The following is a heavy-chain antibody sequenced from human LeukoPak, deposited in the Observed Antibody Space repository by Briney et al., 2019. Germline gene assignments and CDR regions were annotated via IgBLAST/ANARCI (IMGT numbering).Heavy chain of an antibody. CDR1: GFAFSNYA. V-gene: IGHV3-30*18. Sequence: GRSLRLSCAASGFAFSNYAMHWVRQAPGKGLEWVAVISYDGGTKYYADSVKGRFTISRDNSKNTLYLQMNSLRAEDTAVYYCAKMVHTEQWLVPFDYWGQGTLVTVSS. CDR2: ISYDGGTK. D-gene: IGHD6-19*01. CDR3: AKMVHTEQWLVPFDY. J-gene: IGHJ4*02.